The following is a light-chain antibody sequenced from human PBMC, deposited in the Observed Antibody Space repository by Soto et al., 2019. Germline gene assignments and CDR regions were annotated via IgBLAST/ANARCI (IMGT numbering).Light chain of an antibody. V-gene: IGLV1-51*01. CDR1: SSNIGGNS. Sequence: QSVLTQPPSVSAAPVQRVTISCSGSSSNIGGNSVSWNTQPPRTAPNFLIYGDANRPSGIPDLFSVFNSATSATVGITGFQTGDEAEYYCGSWDSSLSAYGFGTGTKSPS. CDR3: GSWDSSLSAYG. J-gene: IGLJ1*01. CDR2: GDA.